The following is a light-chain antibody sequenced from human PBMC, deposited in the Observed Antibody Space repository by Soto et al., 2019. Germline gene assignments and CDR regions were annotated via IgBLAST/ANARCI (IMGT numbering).Light chain of an antibody. CDR2: DVS. CDR1: SSDVGAYNY. CDR3: YSYTSSSTYV. J-gene: IGLJ1*01. V-gene: IGLV2-14*01. Sequence: QSVLTQPASVSGSPGQSITISCTGTSSDVGAYNYVSWYQQHPAKVPKLMIYDVSNRPSGVSDRFSGSKSGNTVSLTISGLQAEDEADYYCYSYTSSSTYVFGTGTKLTVL.